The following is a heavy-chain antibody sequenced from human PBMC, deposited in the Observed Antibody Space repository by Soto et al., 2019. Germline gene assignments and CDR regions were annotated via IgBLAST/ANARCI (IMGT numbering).Heavy chain of an antibody. V-gene: IGHV3-30-3*01. CDR2: ISYDGSNK. Sequence: GGSFRLSCAASGVTFRSYAMHWVRQAPGKGLEWVAVISYDGSNKYYADSVKGRFTISRDNSKNTLYLQMNSLRAEDTAVYYCAKDLGYYYMDVWGKGTTVTVSS. J-gene: IGHJ6*03. CDR3: AKDLGYYYMDV. CDR1: GVTFRSYA.